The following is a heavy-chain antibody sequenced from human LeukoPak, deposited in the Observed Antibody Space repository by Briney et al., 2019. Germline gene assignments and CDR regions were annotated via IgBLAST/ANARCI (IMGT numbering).Heavy chain of an antibody. CDR2: IYHSGST. J-gene: IGHJ6*03. CDR1: GYSISSGYY. Sequence: SETLSLTCAVSGYSISSGYYWGWIGQPPGKGLEWIGSIYHSGSTYYNPSLKSRVTISVDTSKNQFSLKLSSVTAADTAVYYCARDLVYYDILTGSVAAMDVWGKGTTVTVSS. CDR3: ARDLVYYDILTGSVAAMDV. D-gene: IGHD3-9*01. V-gene: IGHV4-38-2*02.